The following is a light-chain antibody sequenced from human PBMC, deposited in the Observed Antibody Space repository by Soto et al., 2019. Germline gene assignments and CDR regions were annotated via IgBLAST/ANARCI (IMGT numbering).Light chain of an antibody. Sequence: EIVMTQSPATLSVSPGERATLSCRASQSVSSNLAWYQQKPSQAPRLLIYGASTRATGIPARFSGSASGAEFTLTISSLQSEDFAVYYCQQYNIWPRAFGQGTKVEIK. CDR1: QSVSSN. CDR2: GAS. CDR3: QQYNIWPRA. J-gene: IGKJ1*01. V-gene: IGKV3-15*01.